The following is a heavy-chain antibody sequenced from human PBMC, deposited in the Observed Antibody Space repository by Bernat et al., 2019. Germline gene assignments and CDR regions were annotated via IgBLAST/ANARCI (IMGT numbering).Heavy chain of an antibody. CDR1: GFTVSSNY. D-gene: IGHD5-24*01. V-gene: IGHV3-66*02. Sequence: EVQLVESGGGLVQPGGSLRLSCAASGFTVSSNYISWVRQAPGKGLEWVSVIYSGGSTYYADPVKGRFTISRDNSKNTLYLQMNSLRAEDTAVYYCARDLPRPDDYYYYGMDVWGQGTTVTVSS. CDR3: ARDLPRPDDYYYYGMDV. J-gene: IGHJ6*02. CDR2: IYSGGST.